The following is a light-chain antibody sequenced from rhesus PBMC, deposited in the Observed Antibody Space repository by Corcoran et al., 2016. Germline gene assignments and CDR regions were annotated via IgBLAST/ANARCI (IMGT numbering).Light chain of an antibody. CDR2: YAD. CDR1: QGITNF. J-gene: IGKJ4*01. CDR3: QQYYTLPLT. Sequence: DIQMTQSPSSLSTSLGDRVTITCRASQGITNFLNWYQQKPGKAPKLLIDYADRLESGVPSRFSGSGAWTDFTLTIRSLQPEDFATYYCQQYYTLPLTFGGVTRVEIK. V-gene: IGKV1-32*05.